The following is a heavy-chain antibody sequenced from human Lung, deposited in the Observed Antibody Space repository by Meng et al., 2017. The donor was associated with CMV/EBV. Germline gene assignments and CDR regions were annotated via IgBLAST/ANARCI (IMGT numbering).Heavy chain of an antibody. CDR2: IRFDGSNR. J-gene: IGHJ4*02. CDR1: GFTVSSNY. CDR3: AKDGGGTLRGAIITKYYFDY. Sequence: GGSXRLXCAASGFTVSSNYMSWVRQAPGKGLEWVAFIRFDGSNRDYAGSVKGRFTISRDNSKNTLYVQMNNLRPEDTAVYYCAKDGGGTLRGAIITKYYFDYXGQGXPVTVSS. D-gene: IGHD3-10*01. V-gene: IGHV3-30*02.